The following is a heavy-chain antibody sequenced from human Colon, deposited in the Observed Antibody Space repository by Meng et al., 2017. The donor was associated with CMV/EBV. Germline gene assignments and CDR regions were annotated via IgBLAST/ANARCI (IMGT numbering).Heavy chain of an antibody. V-gene: IGHV4-39*01. CDR2: IYYTGIT. J-gene: IGHJ4*02. Sequence: GSISTDIYYWGWLRQPPGKGLEWIGTIYYTGITYYTPSLKSRVTVSVDTSKNQFSLRLTSVTAADTAVYYCARRGYDVLTGSYFFDYWGQGTLVTVSS. CDR3: ARRGYDVLTGSYFFDY. CDR1: GSISTDIYY. D-gene: IGHD3-9*01.